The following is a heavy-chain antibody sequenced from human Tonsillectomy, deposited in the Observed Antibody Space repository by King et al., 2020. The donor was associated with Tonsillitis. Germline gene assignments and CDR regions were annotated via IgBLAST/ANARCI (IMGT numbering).Heavy chain of an antibody. D-gene: IGHD3-22*01. CDR1: GFTFGDYD. Sequence: VQLVESGGGVVRPGGSLRLSCAASGFTFGDYDMSWVRQAPGKGLEWVSGINWNGGRTGYADSVKGRFTISRDNAKNSLYLQMNSLRAEDTALYYCAREDYYDSSGYNWGQGTLVTVSS. CDR3: AREDYYDSSGYN. CDR2: INWNGGRT. V-gene: IGHV3-20*04. J-gene: IGHJ4*02.